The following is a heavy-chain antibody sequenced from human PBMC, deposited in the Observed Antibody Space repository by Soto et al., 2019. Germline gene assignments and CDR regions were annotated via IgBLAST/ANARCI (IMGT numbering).Heavy chain of an antibody. Sequence: SVKVSCKASGYTFTSYGIIWVRQAPGQGLEWMGWIIPILGIANYAQKFQGRVTITADKSTSTAYMELSSLRSEDTAVYYCARGSDFYGSWYDYWGQGTLLTVSS. CDR2: IIPILGIA. J-gene: IGHJ4*02. CDR3: ARGSDFYGSWYDY. CDR1: GYTFTSYG. D-gene: IGHD2-15*01. V-gene: IGHV1-69*10.